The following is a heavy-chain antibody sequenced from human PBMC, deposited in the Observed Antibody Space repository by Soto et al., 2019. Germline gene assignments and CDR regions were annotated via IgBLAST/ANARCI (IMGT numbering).Heavy chain of an antibody. CDR3: ARGGRFAVADTDY. CDR1: GYTFTNYG. CDR2: ISAYNGNI. D-gene: IGHD3-3*01. V-gene: IGHV1-18*01. J-gene: IGHJ4*02. Sequence: QVQLVQSGVEVKKPGASVKVSCKASGYTFTNYGITWVRQAPGQGLEWLGWISAYNGNINYAQKFQGRATMTIDTSTHTAYMDLMSLRSDDTAVYYCARGGRFAVADTDYWGQGTLLTVSS.